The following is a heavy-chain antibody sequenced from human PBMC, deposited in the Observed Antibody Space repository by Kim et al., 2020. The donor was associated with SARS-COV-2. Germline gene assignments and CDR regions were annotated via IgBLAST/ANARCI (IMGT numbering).Heavy chain of an antibody. J-gene: IGHJ4*02. CDR2: ISAYNGNT. D-gene: IGHD3-3*01. Sequence: ASVKVSCKASGYTFTSYGISWVRQAPGQGLEWMGWISAYNGNTNYAQKLQGRVTMTTDTSTSTAYMELRSLRSDDTAVYYCARISRDFWSGYASFDYWGQGTLVTVSS. CDR1: GYTFTSYG. V-gene: IGHV1-18*01. CDR3: ARISRDFWSGYASFDY.